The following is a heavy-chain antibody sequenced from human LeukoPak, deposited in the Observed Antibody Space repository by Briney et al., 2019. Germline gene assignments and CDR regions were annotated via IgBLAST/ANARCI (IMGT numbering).Heavy chain of an antibody. D-gene: IGHD4-23*01. V-gene: IGHV1-2*02. CDR1: GYTFTGYY. J-gene: IGHJ4*02. CDR3: ARDISGNPGGY. CDR2: INPNSGGT. Sequence: ASVKVSCKASGYTFTGYYMHWVRQAPGQGLEWMGWINPNSGGTNYAKKFQGRVTITSDTSISTAYMQLSRLTSDDTAVYYCARDISGNPGGYWGQGTLVTVSS.